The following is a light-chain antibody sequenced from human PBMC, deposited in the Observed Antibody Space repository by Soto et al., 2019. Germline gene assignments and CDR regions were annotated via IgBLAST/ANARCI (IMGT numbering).Light chain of an antibody. CDR2: GAS. V-gene: IGKV3-20*01. Sequence: EIVLTQSPGTLSLSPGETATLSCRASQSVSSSYLAWYQQRPAQAPRLLIYGASGRATGIPDRFSGSGSGTDFTLTITTLEPEDFAVYYCQQYGSSPVTFGGGAKLEIK. CDR1: QSVSSSY. J-gene: IGKJ4*01. CDR3: QQYGSSPVT.